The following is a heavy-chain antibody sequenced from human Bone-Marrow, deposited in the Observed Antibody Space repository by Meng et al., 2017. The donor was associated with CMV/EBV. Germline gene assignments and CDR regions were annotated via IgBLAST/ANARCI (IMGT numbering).Heavy chain of an antibody. CDR2: IWYDGSDY. Sequence: CAGFGFTFNAFGMHWVRQAPGKGLECVAVIWYDGSDYYYGDSVKGRFTISRDNSKNTLFLQMNSLRAEDTAMYYCARADDYGGYFDYWGQGTLVTVSS. V-gene: IGHV3-33*01. CDR1: GFTFNAFG. D-gene: IGHD4-23*01. J-gene: IGHJ4*02. CDR3: ARADDYGGYFDY.